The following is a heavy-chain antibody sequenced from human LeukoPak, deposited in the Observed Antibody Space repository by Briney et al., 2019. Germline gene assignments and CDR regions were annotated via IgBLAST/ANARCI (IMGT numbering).Heavy chain of an antibody. CDR3: ARSDNYVWFDP. CDR2: VYHSGST. Sequence: GSLRLSCAASGFTFNNGPMSWVRQAPGKGLEWIGEVYHSGSTKHNPSLMSRVTMSVDKSKNQFSLRLSSVTAADTAVYYCARSDNYVWFDPWGQGTLVTVSS. J-gene: IGHJ5*02. V-gene: IGHV4-4*02. D-gene: IGHD3-10*02. CDR1: GFTFNNGPM.